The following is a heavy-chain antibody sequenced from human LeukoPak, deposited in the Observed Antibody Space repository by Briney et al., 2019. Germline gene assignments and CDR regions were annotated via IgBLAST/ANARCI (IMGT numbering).Heavy chain of an antibody. V-gene: IGHV3-23*01. CDR1: GFTFSYYG. CDR2: FSGSGGRT. Sequence: GGSLRLSCAASGFTFSYYGMSWVRQAPGKGLEWVSAFSGSGGRTYYADSVKGRFTISRDNSKNTLYLQMNSLRAEDTAVYYCTSHRSGYWGQGTLVTVSS. CDR3: TSHRSGY. J-gene: IGHJ4*02.